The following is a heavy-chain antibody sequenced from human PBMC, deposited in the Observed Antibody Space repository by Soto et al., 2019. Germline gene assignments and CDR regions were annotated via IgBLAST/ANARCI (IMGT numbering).Heavy chain of an antibody. D-gene: IGHD4-17*01. CDR1: GFTFSSYS. J-gene: IGHJ3*02. CDR2: ISSSSSTI. CDR3: ARDLGDYGDYGAFDI. V-gene: IGHV3-48*01. Sequence: GGSLRLSCAASGFTFSSYSMNWVRQAPGKGLEWVSYISSSSSTIYYADSVKGRFTISRDNAKNSLYLQMNSLRAEDTAVYYYARDLGDYGDYGAFDIWGQGTMVTVSS.